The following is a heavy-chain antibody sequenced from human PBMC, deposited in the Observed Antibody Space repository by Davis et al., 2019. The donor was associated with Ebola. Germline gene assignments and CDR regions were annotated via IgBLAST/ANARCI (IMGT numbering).Heavy chain of an antibody. V-gene: IGHV4-59*11. CDR1: GGSISSHY. J-gene: IGHJ6*02. Sequence: PSETLSLTCTVSGGSISSHYWSWIRQPPGKGLEWIGYIYYSGSTNYNPSLKSRVTMSVDTSKNQFSLKLSSVTAADTAVYYCARDHSISSWGDYYYYYGMDVWGQGTTVTVSS. CDR3: ARDHSISSWGDYYYYYGMDV. D-gene: IGHD6-13*01. CDR2: IYYSGST.